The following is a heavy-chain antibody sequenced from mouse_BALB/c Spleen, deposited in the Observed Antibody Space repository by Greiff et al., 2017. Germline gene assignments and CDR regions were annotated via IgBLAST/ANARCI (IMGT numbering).Heavy chain of an antibody. V-gene: IGHV5-17*02. D-gene: IGHD2-14*01. CDR3: ARSYYRYDGAWFAY. J-gene: IGHJ3*01. CDR1: GFTFSSFG. Sequence: VKLVESGGGLVQPGGSRKLSCAASGFTFSSFGMHWVRQAPEKGLEWVAYISSGSSTIYYADTVKGRFTISRDNPKNTLFLQMTSLRSEDTAMYYCARSYYRYDGAWFAYWGQGTLVTVSA. CDR2: ISSGSSTI.